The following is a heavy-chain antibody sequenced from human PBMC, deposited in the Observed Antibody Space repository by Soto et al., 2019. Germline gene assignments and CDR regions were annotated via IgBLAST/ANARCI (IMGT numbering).Heavy chain of an antibody. Sequence: PXESLKISSKASGYSFSSYWLTWVRQMPGKGLDWMGIIYPGDSDTRYSPSFQGQVTISADKSISTVYLQWSSLKASDTAMYYCARHADHMWWIPVGDNYGMEVWGQGTTVTVS. CDR2: IYPGDSDT. CDR1: GYSFSSYW. J-gene: IGHJ6*02. V-gene: IGHV5-51*01. D-gene: IGHD1-26*01. CDR3: ARHADHMWWIPVGDNYGMEV.